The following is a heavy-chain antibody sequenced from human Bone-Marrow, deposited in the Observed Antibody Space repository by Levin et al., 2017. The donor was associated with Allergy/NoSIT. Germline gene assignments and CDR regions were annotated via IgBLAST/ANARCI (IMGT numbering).Heavy chain of an antibody. CDR2: INAGNGNT. Sequence: GESLKISCKASGYTFTSYAMHWVRQAPGQRLEWMGWINAGNGNTKYSQKFQGRVTITRDTSASTAYMELSSLRSEDTAVYYCAKKRTNADDAFDIWGQGTMVTVSS. CDR3: AKKRTNADDAFDI. D-gene: IGHD1-1*01. J-gene: IGHJ3*02. V-gene: IGHV1-3*01. CDR1: GYTFTSYA.